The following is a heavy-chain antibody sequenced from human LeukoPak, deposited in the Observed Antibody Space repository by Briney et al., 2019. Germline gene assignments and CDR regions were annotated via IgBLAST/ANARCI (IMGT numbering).Heavy chain of an antibody. V-gene: IGHV3-30-3*01. CDR2: ISYDGSNK. CDR1: GFTFSSYA. J-gene: IGHJ4*02. Sequence: PGRSLRLSCAASGFTFSSYAMHWVRQAPGKGLEWVAVISYDGSNKYYADSVKGRFTISRDNSKNTLYLQMNSLRAEDTAVYYCARDRDTPKTYDSSGYYYRMTFDYWGQGTLVTVSS. CDR3: ARDRDTPKTYDSSGYYYRMTFDY. D-gene: IGHD3-22*01.